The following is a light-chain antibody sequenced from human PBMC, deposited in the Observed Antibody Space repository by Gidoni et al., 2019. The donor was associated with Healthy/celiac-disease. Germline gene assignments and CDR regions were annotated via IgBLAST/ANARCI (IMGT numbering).Light chain of an antibody. V-gene: IGKV4-1*01. CDR2: WAS. CDR3: QQYYSTPRT. J-gene: IGKJ1*01. Sequence: DIVMTQSPDSLAVSLGERATINCKSSQSVLYSSNNKNYLAWYQQTPGPPPKLLIYWASTRESGVPDRFSGSGSGTDFTLTISSLQAEDVAVYYCQQYYSTPRTFGQGTKVEIK. CDR1: QSVLYSSNNKNY.